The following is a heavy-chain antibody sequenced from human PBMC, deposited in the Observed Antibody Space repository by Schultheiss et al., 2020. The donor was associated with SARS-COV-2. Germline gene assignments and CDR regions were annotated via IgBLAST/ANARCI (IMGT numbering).Heavy chain of an antibody. CDR3: AKSWSLGQQLVTATYFQH. J-gene: IGHJ1*01. D-gene: IGHD6-13*01. CDR2: IKSKADGGTT. CDR1: GFTVSSNY. Sequence: GGSLRLSCAASGFTVSSNYMSWVRQAPGKGLEWVGRIKSKADGGTTDYATPVKGRFTISRDNAKNTLYLQMNSLRAEDTALYYCAKSWSLGQQLVTATYFQHWGRGTLVTVSS. V-gene: IGHV3-15*05.